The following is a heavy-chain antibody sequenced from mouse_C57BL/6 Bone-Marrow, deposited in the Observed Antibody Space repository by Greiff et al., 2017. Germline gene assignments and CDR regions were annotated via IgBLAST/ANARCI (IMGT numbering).Heavy chain of an antibody. J-gene: IGHJ2*01. V-gene: IGHV1S26*01. CDR3: ASGGPKGVFDY. Sequence: QVQLQQSGAELVKPGASVKLSCKASGYTFTSYTMHWVKQRPGQGLEWIGYINPSSGYTKYNQKFKDKATLTADKSSSAAYMQLSSLTSEDSAVYYCASGGPKGVFDYWGTGTTLTVSS. CDR1: GYTFTSYT. CDR2: INPSSGYT.